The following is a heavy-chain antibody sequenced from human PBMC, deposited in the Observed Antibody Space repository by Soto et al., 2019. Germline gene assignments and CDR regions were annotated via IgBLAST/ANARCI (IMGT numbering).Heavy chain of an antibody. V-gene: IGHV3-64D*08. D-gene: IGHD6-6*01. J-gene: IGHJ4*02. Sequence: GGSLRLSCAASGFTFSSYAMSWVRQAPGKGLEWVSAISSNGGSTYYADSVKGRFTISRDNSKNNLYLQMSSLRAEDTAVYYCVKDQLAARPGYWGQGTLVTVSS. CDR2: ISSNGGST. CDR1: GFTFSSYA. CDR3: VKDQLAARPGY.